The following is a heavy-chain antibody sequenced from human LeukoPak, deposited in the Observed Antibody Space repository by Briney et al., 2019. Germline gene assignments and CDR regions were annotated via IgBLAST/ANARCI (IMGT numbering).Heavy chain of an antibody. D-gene: IGHD3-10*01. V-gene: IGHV4-34*01. CDR1: GGSFSGYY. Sequence: SETLSLTCAVYGGSFSGYYWSWIRQSPGKGLEWIGEINHRGSTNYNPSLKRRVTISVDTSKNQFSLKLSSVTAADTAVYYCARSGLLWFGELSPPVNWFDPWGQGTLVTVSS. CDR3: ARSGLLWFGELSPPVNWFDP. J-gene: IGHJ5*02. CDR2: INHRGST.